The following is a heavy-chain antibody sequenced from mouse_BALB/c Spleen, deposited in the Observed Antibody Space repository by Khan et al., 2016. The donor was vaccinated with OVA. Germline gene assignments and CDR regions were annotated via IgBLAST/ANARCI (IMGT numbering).Heavy chain of an antibody. D-gene: IGHD1-1*02. Sequence: VELVESGAELVKPGASVRLSCKASGYTFTSYYLYWVKQRPGQGLEWIGDINPSNGGTNFHEKFKTKATLTVDKSSRTAYMELSSLTSEDSAVYYCTRSRYGTFGYWGQGTLVTVSA. CDR1: GYTFTSYY. CDR3: TRSRYGTFGY. CDR2: INPSNGGT. J-gene: IGHJ3*01. V-gene: IGHV1S81*02.